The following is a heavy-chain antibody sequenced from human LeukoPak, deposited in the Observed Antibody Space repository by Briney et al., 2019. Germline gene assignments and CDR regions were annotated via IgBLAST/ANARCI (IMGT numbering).Heavy chain of an antibody. J-gene: IGHJ5*02. CDR2: IYYSGST. D-gene: IGHD1-26*01. CDR3: ARWDESGTFYWFDP. Sequence: SETLSLTCTVSGGSFSSYYWSWIRQPPGKGLEWIGYIYYSGSTNYNPSLKSRVTISVDTSKNQFSLMLSSVTAADTAVYYCARWDESGTFYWFDPWGQGTLVTVSS. CDR1: GGSFSSYY. V-gene: IGHV4-59*01.